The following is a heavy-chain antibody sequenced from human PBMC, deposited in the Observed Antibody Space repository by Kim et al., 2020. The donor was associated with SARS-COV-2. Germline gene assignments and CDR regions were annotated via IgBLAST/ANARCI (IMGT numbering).Heavy chain of an antibody. V-gene: IGHV3-74*01. D-gene: IGHD2-21*02. CDR3: ARGGYGGNSLDY. Sequence: SYADSVKGRFTISRDNAKNTLYLQMNRLRAEDTAVYYCARGGYGGNSLDYWGQGTLVTVSS. J-gene: IGHJ4*02.